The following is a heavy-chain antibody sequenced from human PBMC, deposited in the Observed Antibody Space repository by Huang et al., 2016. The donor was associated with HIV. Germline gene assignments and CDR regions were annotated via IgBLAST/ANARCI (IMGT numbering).Heavy chain of an antibody. CDR3: ARWMSSGSYYYFDF. Sequence: ELQLVQSGAEVNKPGESLKISCKGSENNFNTYWIGWVRQMPGKGLELMGIIHPGDSDPRYSPSFRGQVTFSADKSINTAYLQWTYLKASDTAMYYCARWMSSGSYYYFDFWGQGTLVTVSS. CDR1: ENNFNTYW. V-gene: IGHV5-51*01. J-gene: IGHJ4*02. D-gene: IGHD1-26*01. CDR2: IHPGDSDP.